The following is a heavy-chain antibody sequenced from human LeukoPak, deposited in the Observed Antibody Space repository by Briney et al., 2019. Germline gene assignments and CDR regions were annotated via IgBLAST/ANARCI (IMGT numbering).Heavy chain of an antibody. CDR3: ARGGTEWYFDY. Sequence: GASLRFSCKGSGYSFTSYWIGWVRKPPGKGLGWMGTIYPGDSDTRYSPSFQGQATISADKSISTAYLQGSTLNASDTALNLFARGGTEWYFDYWGQGTLVTVSS. V-gene: IGHV5-51*01. D-gene: IGHD1-14*01. CDR2: IYPGDSDT. CDR1: GYSFTSYW. J-gene: IGHJ4*02.